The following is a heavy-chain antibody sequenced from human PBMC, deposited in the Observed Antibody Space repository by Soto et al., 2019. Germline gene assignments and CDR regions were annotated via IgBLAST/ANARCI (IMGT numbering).Heavy chain of an antibody. CDR1: GYTLTELF. V-gene: IGHV1-24*01. D-gene: IGHD3-22*01. J-gene: IGHJ4*02. CDR2: FDPEDGET. CDR3: ATYRRSEDFDTSGLDY. Sequence: QVQLVQSGAEVKKPGASVKVSCKVSGYTLTELFMHWVRQAPGKGLEWMGGFDPEDGETIDAQKFQGRVTMTEDTSTDTAYMELSSLSSEDTAVYYCATYRRSEDFDTSGLDYWGQGTLVTVSS.